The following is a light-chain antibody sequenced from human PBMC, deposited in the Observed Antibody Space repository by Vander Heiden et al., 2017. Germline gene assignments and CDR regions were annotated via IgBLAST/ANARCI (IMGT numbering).Light chain of an antibody. V-gene: IGLV3-21*02. CDR2: EDN. CDR1: NIERKS. CDR3: QVSTPGSEHYF. Sequence: SYVLTQPPSVPVAPGQTARIPCGGDNIERKSVHWYQQKPGQAPVLVVYEDNARPSGIPERFSGSNSGNTATLIISRVEAGDEADYYCQVSTPGSEHYFFGTGTKVTVL. J-gene: IGLJ1*01.